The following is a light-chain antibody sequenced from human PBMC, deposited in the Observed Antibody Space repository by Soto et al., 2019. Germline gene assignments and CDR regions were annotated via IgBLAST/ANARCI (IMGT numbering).Light chain of an antibody. J-gene: IGKJ1*01. CDR1: QSISSW. CDR2: KAS. CDR3: QQYNSHVT. V-gene: IGKV1-5*03. Sequence: DIQMTQSPSTLSASVGDRVTITCRASQSISSWLAWYQQKPGKAPKLLIYKASSLESRVPSRFSGSGSGTEFTLTISSLQPDDFATYYCQQYNSHVTFGQGTKVEIK.